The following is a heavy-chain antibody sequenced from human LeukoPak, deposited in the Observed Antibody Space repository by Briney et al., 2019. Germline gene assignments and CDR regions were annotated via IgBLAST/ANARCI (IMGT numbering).Heavy chain of an antibody. CDR1: GYTFTTYD. J-gene: IGHJ5*02. CDR3: ARGPNKSDGGNSGSAWFDP. Sequence: ASVKVSCKASGYTFTTYDINWVRQATGQGLEWMGWMNPNSGNTGYAQKFQGRVTMTRNTSIGTACMELSSLRSEDTAVYYCARGPNKSDGGNSGSAWFDPWGQGTLVTVSS. CDR2: MNPNSGNT. D-gene: IGHD4-23*01. V-gene: IGHV1-8*01.